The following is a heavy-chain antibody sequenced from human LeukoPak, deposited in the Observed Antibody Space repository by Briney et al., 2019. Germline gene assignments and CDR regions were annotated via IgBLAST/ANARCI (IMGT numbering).Heavy chain of an antibody. V-gene: IGHV4-59*08. J-gene: IGHJ4*02. CDR2: IYYSGST. D-gene: IGHD4-17*01. Sequence: PSETLSLTCTVSGGSISSYYWSWIRQPPGKGLEWIGYIYYSGSTNYNPSLKSRVTISVDTSKNQFSLKLSSVTAADTAVYYCARQQSHDYGDYPYYFDYWGQGTLVTVSS. CDR1: GGSISSYY. CDR3: ARQQSHDYGDYPYYFDY.